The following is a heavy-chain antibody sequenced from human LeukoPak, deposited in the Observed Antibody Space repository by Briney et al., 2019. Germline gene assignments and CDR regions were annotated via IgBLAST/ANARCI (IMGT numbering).Heavy chain of an antibody. Sequence: GGSLRLSCAASGFTFSSYWMHWVRQAPGKGLVWVSRINSDGSSTSYADSVKGRFTISRDKAKNTLYMQMNSLRAEDTAVYYCAREQWLVSWFDPWGQGTLVTVSS. V-gene: IGHV3-74*01. D-gene: IGHD6-19*01. CDR3: AREQWLVSWFDP. CDR1: GFTFSSYW. J-gene: IGHJ5*02. CDR2: INSDGSST.